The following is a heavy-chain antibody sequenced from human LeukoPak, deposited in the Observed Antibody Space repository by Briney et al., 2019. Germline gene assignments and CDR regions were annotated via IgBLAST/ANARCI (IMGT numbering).Heavy chain of an antibody. CDR3: ARSDITIFGWGYYYGMDV. Sequence: TSETLSLTCAVSGGSISSGGYSWSWIRQPPGKGLEWIGYIYHSGSTYYNPSLKSRVTISVDRSKNQFSLKLSSVTAADTAVYYCARSDITIFGWGYYYGMDVWGQGTTVTVSS. CDR1: GGSISSGGYS. J-gene: IGHJ6*02. CDR2: IYHSGST. D-gene: IGHD3-3*01. V-gene: IGHV4-30-2*01.